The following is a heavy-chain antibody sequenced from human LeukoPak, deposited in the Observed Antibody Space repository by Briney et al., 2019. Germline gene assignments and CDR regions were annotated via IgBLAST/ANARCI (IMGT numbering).Heavy chain of an antibody. CDR2: ILPDGSKK. J-gene: IGHJ4*02. D-gene: IGHD6-13*01. CDR3: GRLAHNAWYAVDH. V-gene: IGHV3-7*01. Sequence: GGSLRLSCAASEFNFSFYWMTWVRQAPGKGLEWVANILPDGSKKYYLDSVKGRFTISRDNPTNSLYLQINNLRAEDTALCYCGRLAHNAWYAVDHWGQGTLVTVSS. CDR1: EFNFSFYW.